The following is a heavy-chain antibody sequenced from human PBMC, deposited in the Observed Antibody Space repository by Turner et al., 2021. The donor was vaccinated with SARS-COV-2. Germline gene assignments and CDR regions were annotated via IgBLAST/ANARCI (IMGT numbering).Heavy chain of an antibody. CDR2: INHSGST. CDR3: ARGGGYSYGALDY. CDR1: GGSFSGYY. D-gene: IGHD5-18*01. V-gene: IGHV4-34*01. Sequence: QLQLQESGPGLVKPSETLSLTCAVYGGSFSGYYWSWIRQPPGKGLEWIGEINHSGSTNYNPSLKSRVTISVDTSKNQFSLNLSSVTAADTAVYYCARGGGYSYGALDYWGQGTLVTVSS. J-gene: IGHJ4*02.